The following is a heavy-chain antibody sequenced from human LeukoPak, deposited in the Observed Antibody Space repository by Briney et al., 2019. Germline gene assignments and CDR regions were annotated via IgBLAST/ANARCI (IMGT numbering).Heavy chain of an antibody. CDR1: GFTFSSYS. J-gene: IGHJ4*02. CDR2: IWCDGSNK. V-gene: IGHV3-33*01. Sequence: GGSLRLSCAASGFTFSSYSMHWVRQAPGKGLEWVGVIWCDGSNKYYADSVKGRFTISRDNSKNTLYMQINSLRDEETAVDCWVRDLYDYWGQGNLVTVSS. CDR3: VRDLYDY.